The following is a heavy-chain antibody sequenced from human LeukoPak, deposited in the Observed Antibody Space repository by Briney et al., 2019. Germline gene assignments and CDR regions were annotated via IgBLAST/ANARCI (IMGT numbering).Heavy chain of an antibody. D-gene: IGHD2-2*01. CDR1: GYTFSDYY. CDR2: INPSGGST. CDR3: ARSIRGCSSTPCYEDY. J-gene: IGHJ4*02. V-gene: IGHV1-46*01. Sequence: ASVKVSCKASGYTFSDYYIHWVRQAPGQGLEWMGMINPSGGSTSYAQKFQDRVTMTRDTSTSTVYMDLNSLRSEDTAVYFCARSIRGCSSTPCYEDYWGQGTLVTVSS.